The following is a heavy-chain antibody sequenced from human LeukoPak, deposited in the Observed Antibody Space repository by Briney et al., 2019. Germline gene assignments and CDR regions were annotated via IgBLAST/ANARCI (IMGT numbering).Heavy chain of an antibody. CDR1: GFTFSSYG. Sequence: GGSLRLSCAASGFTFSSYGMHWVRQAPGKGLEWVAVISYDGSNKYYADSVKGRFTIFRDNSKSTLYLQMNSLRAEDTAVYYCAKDLEYSGSFNHFDYWGQGTLVTVSS. J-gene: IGHJ4*02. D-gene: IGHD1-26*01. CDR2: ISYDGSNK. CDR3: AKDLEYSGSFNHFDY. V-gene: IGHV3-30*18.